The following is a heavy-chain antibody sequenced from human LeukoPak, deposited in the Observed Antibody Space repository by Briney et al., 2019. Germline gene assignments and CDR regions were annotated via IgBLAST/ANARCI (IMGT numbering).Heavy chain of an antibody. J-gene: IGHJ4*02. CDR2: IYHSGST. CDR1: GGSISTGGYS. V-gene: IGHV4-30-2*01. CDR3: ARGGDYFDS. Sequence: SQTLSLTCAVSGGSISTGGYSWRWIRQPPGKGLQWIGYIYHSGSTYSTPSLKSRVTISVDTSKNQFSLKLNSVTAADTAVYYCARGGDYFDSWGQGTLVTVSS.